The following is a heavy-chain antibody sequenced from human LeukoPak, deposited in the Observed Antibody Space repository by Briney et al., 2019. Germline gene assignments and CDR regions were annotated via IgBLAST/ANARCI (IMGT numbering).Heavy chain of an antibody. D-gene: IGHD3-10*01. J-gene: IGHJ2*01. V-gene: IGHV4-59*01. CDR2: IYYSGST. Sequence: SETLSLTCTVSGCTISSYYWSWIRQPPGKGLEWIGFIYYSGSTYYNPSVKSRVTISVDTSKNQFSMKLSSVTAADTAVYYCARVDAWFGEVFSCYFDLWGRGTLVTVSS. CDR1: GCTISSYY. CDR3: ARVDAWFGEVFSCYFDL.